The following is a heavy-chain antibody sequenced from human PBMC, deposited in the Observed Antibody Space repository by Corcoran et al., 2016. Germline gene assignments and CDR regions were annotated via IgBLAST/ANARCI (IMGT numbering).Heavy chain of an antibody. J-gene: IGHJ4*02. CDR3: ERGWGYSYGQFDY. Sequence: QLQLQESGPGLVKPSETLSLICTVSGGSIKTNNYYWGWIRQPPGKGLEWIGSVSYSGGAYYNPSLKSGVAISLDTAKNQFSPKLNSVTAADTAIYYCERGWGYSYGQFDYWGQGTLVTASS. V-gene: IGHV4-39*07. D-gene: IGHD5-18*01. CDR2: VSYSGGA. CDR1: GGSIKTNNYY.